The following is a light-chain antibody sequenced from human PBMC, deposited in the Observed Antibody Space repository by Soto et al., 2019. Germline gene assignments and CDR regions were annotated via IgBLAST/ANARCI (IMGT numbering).Light chain of an antibody. CDR2: GAS. CDR3: QQRSNWPSST. Sequence: EIVLKQSPGTLSLSPGERATLSCRASQNVDSNYLAWYQQKPGQAPRLLISGASIRATGIPARFSGSGSGTDFTLTISSLEPEDFAVYYCQQRSNWPSSTFGGGTKVDIK. J-gene: IGKJ4*01. V-gene: IGKV3-11*01. CDR1: QNVDSNY.